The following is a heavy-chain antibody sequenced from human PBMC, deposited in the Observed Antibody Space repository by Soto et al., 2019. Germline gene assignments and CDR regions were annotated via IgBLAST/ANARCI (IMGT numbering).Heavy chain of an antibody. CDR3: ARRGSGSYYDY. V-gene: IGHV3-23*01. CDR1: GFTFSSYA. D-gene: IGHD1-26*01. Sequence: EVQLLESGGGLVQPGGSLRLSCAASGFTFSSYAMNWVRQAPGKGLEWVSVISGSGGSTYYADSVKGRFTISRDNSKNTLHLQMNSLRAEDTAVYYCARRGSGSYYDYWCQGTLVTVSS. CDR2: ISGSGGST. J-gene: IGHJ4*02.